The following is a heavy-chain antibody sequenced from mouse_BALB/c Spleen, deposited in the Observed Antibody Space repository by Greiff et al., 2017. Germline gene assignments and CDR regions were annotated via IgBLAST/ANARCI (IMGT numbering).Heavy chain of an antibody. J-gene: IGHJ2*01. CDR3: ARSRGSSYGY. CDR2: INPSNGGT. D-gene: IGHD1-1*01. CDR1: GYTFTSYY. V-gene: IGHV1S81*02. Sequence: VQLQQPGADLVKPGASVKLSCKASGYTFTSYYMYWVKQRPGQGLEWIGGINPSNGGTNFNEKFKSKATLTVDKSSSTAYMQLSSLTSEDSAVYFCARSRGSSYGYWGQGTTLTVSS.